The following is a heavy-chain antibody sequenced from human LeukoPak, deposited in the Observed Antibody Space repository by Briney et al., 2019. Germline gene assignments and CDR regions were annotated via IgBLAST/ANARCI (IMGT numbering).Heavy chain of an antibody. CDR3: ARRGGAGRSFDY. CDR1: GASVSSGGYY. J-gene: IGHJ4*02. CDR2: IYYSGST. V-gene: IGHV4-61*08. Sequence: SETLSLTCTVPGASVSSGGYYWSWIRQPPGKGLEWIGNIYYSGSTNYNPSLKSRVTISVDTSKNQFSLKVSSVTAADTAVYYCARRGGAGRSFDYWGQGTLVTVSS. D-gene: IGHD2-21*01.